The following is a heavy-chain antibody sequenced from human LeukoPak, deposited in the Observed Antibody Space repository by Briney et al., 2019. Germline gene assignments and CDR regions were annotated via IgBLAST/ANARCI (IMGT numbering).Heavy chain of an antibody. V-gene: IGHV3-30*04. CDR3: ARDSYSSGWYQIIDY. CDR2: ISYDGSNK. D-gene: IGHD6-19*01. Sequence: PGGSLRLSCAASGFTFSSYAMHWVRQAPGKGLEWVAVISYDGSNKYYADSVKGRFTISRDNSKNTLYLQMNSLRAEDTAVYYCARDSYSSGWYQIIDYWGQGTLVTVSS. J-gene: IGHJ4*02. CDR1: GFTFSSYA.